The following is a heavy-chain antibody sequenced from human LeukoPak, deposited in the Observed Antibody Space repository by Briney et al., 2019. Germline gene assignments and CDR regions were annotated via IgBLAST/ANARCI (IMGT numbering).Heavy chain of an antibody. CDR2: IYYSGST. CDR3: ARHGPCTNGVCYENWFDP. Sequence: SETLSLTCTVSGGSISSYYWSWIRQPPGKGLEWIGYIYYSGSTNYNPSLKSRVTISVDTSKNQFFLKLSSVTAADTAVYYCARHGPCTNGVCYENWFDPWGQGTLVTVSS. D-gene: IGHD2-8*01. J-gene: IGHJ5*02. V-gene: IGHV4-59*08. CDR1: GGSISSYY.